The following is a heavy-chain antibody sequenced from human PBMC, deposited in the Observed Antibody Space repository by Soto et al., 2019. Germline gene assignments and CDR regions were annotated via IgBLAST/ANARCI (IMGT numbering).Heavy chain of an antibody. J-gene: IGHJ6*02. D-gene: IGHD3-16*01. CDR3: AMVDNYVTSTPQDV. CDR2: ISPYSCNT. Sequence: GASVKVSCKASGYIFVNYGIAWVRHAPGQGLEWMGWISPYSCNTHYASKVQGRLTMTTHTSTSTAYMDLGSLTSFVTVVYYCAMVDNYVTSTPQDVWGQGTTVTVSS. CDR1: GYIFVNYG. V-gene: IGHV1-18*01.